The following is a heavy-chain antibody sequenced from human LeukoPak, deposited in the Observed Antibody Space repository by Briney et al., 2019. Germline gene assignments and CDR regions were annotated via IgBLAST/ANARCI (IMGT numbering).Heavy chain of an antibody. J-gene: IGHJ4*02. V-gene: IGHV3-23*01. CDR3: ASGSPASFDY. Sequence: GGSLRLSCPASGFTFSSYAMSWVRQAPGKGLEWVSGFSVSDKTTYYADSVKGRFTISRDNSKNTLYLQMNSLRTEDTAVYYCASGSPASFDYWGQGTLVTVSS. CDR1: GFTFSSYA. CDR2: FSVSDKTT. D-gene: IGHD1-26*01.